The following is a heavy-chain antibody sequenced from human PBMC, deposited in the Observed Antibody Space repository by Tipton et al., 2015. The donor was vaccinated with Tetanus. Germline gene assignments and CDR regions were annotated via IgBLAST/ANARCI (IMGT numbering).Heavy chain of an antibody. V-gene: IGHV1-8*02. CDR2: MDPKTGRA. CDR3: ARGNRGSSWYL. J-gene: IGHJ4*02. CDR1: GYSFNIYW. D-gene: IGHD6-13*01. Sequence: QLVQSGAEVKKPGESLKISCQGSGYSFNIYWIAWVRQMPGKGLEWLGYMDPKTGRAAYGQRFQGRVTMTSNISITTAYMELRNLRSDDTAVYYCARGNRGSSWYLWGQGTLVTVSS.